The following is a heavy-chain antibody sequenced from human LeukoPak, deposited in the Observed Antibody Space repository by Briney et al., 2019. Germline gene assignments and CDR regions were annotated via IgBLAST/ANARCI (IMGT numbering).Heavy chain of an antibody. J-gene: IGHJ4*02. CDR3: ATATEGYYGSGSYSEGDY. CDR2: ISSSSSYI. D-gene: IGHD3-10*01. V-gene: IGHV3-21*01. Sequence: GGSLRLSCAASGFTFSSYSMNWVRQAPGKGLEWGSSISSSSSYIYYADSVKGRFTISRDNAKNSLYLQMNSLRAEDTAVYYCATATEGYYGSGSYSEGDYWGQGTLVTVSS. CDR1: GFTFSSYS.